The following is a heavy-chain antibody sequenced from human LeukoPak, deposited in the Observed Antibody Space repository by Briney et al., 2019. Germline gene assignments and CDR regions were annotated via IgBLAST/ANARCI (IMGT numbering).Heavy chain of an antibody. CDR2: INPSGGGT. V-gene: IGHV1-46*01. J-gene: IGHJ5*02. D-gene: IGHD2-8*01. Sequence: ASVKVSCKASGYTFTSYYIHWARQAPGQGLEWMGVINPSGGGTSYAQKFQGRVTMTRDTSTSTVYMDLRSLRSEDTAVYFCARDMLAVPSNWFRPWGQGTLVTVSS. CDR1: GYTFTSYY. CDR3: ARDMLAVPSNWFRP.